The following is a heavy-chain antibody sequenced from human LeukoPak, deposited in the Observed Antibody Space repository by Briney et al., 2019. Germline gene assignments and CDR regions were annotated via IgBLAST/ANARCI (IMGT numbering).Heavy chain of an antibody. CDR2: IYYSGST. V-gene: IGHV4-39*01. D-gene: IGHD3-3*01. Sequence: SETLSLTCTVSGGSISSYYWGWIRQPPGKGLEWIGNIYYSGSTYYNPSLTSRVTISVDTSKNQFSLKLSSETAADTAVYYCARHKGDDFWSGYCFDLWGQGTMVTVSP. CDR3: ARHKGDDFWSGYCFDL. J-gene: IGHJ3*01. CDR1: GGSISSYY.